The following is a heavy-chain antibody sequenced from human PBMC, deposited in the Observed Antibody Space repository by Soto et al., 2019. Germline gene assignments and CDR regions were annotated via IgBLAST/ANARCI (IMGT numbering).Heavy chain of an antibody. CDR2: IIPIFGTA. V-gene: IGHV1-69*01. D-gene: IGHD1-26*01. CDR1: GGTFSSYS. CDR3: ARDGGRHSGGIDY. Sequence: QVQLVQSGAEVKKPGSSVKVSCKASGGTFSSYSINWVRQAPGQGLEWMGEIIPIFGTANYAQKFQGRVTITADESTSKAYLEPNNPKSGDTAVYYCARDGGRHSGGIDYWGQGTLVTVSS. J-gene: IGHJ4*02.